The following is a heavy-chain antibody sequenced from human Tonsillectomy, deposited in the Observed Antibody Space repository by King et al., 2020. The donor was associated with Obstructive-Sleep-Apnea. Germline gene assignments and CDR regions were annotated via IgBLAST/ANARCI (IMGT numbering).Heavy chain of an antibody. CDR2: IYYSGST. D-gene: IGHD6-19*01. CDR3: ARLPSGWYYFDY. V-gene: IGHV4-59*01. Sequence: VQLQESGPGLVKPSETLSLTCTVSGGSISRYYWSWIRQPPGKGLEWIGYIYYSGSTNYNPSLKSRVTISVDTSKNQFSLKLSSVTAADTAVYYCARLPSGWYYFDYWGQGTLVTVSS. CDR1: GGSISRYY. J-gene: IGHJ4*02.